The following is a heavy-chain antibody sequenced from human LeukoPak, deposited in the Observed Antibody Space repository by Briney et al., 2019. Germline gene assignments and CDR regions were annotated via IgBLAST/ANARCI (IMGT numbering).Heavy chain of an antibody. J-gene: IGHJ4*02. CDR1: GASISSYY. Sequence: SETLSLTCTVSGASISSYYWSWIRQPPGKGLEWIGDIYYSGSIKYNPSLKSRVTMSVDTSKNQFSLKLSSVTAADTAIYYCARETPSGYYNRPIDYWGQGTLVTVSS. D-gene: IGHD3-22*01. CDR2: IYYSGSI. CDR3: ARETPSGYYNRPIDY. V-gene: IGHV4-59*01.